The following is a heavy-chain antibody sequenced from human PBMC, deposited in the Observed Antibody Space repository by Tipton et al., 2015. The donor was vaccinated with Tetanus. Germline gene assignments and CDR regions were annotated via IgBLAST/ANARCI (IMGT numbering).Heavy chain of an antibody. CDR2: INHSGST. Sequence: TLSLTCAVYGGSFSGYYWSWIRRPPGKGLEWIGEINHSGSTNYNPSLKSRVTISVDTSKNQFSLKLSSVTAADTAVYYCARGRGYYYGSGSYYNPPGYYYYGMDVWGQGTTVTVSS. J-gene: IGHJ6*02. CDR1: GGSFSGYY. CDR3: ARGRGYYYGSGSYYNPPGYYYYGMDV. V-gene: IGHV4-34*01. D-gene: IGHD3-10*01.